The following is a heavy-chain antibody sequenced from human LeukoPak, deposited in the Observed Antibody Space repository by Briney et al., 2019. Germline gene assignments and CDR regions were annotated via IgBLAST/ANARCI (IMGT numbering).Heavy chain of an antibody. J-gene: IGHJ4*02. CDR3: AKVICGGDCYGGYYFDY. D-gene: IGHD2-21*02. Sequence: PGGSLRLSCAASGFTFSSYAMSWVRQAPGKGLEWVSAISGSGGSTYYADSVKGRFTISRDNSKNTLYLQMNSLRAEDRAVYYCAKVICGGDCYGGYYFDYWGQGTLVTVSS. V-gene: IGHV3-23*01. CDR2: ISGSGGST. CDR1: GFTFSSYA.